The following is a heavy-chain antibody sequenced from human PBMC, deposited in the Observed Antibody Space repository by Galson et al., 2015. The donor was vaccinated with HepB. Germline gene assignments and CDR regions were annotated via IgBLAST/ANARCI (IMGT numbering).Heavy chain of an antibody. Sequence: CAISGDSVSSNSAAWNWIRQSPSRGLEWLGRTYYRSKWYNDYAVSVKSRITINPDTSKNQFSLQLNSVTPEDTAVYYCARDWKGIGVVFHAFDIWGQGTMVTVSS. CDR1: GDSVSSNSAA. D-gene: IGHD3-3*01. CDR3: ARDWKGIGVVFHAFDI. CDR2: TYYRSKWYN. J-gene: IGHJ3*02. V-gene: IGHV6-1*01.